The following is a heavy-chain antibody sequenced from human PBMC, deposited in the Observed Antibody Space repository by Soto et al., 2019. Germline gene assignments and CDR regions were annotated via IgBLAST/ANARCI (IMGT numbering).Heavy chain of an antibody. D-gene: IGHD3-22*01. V-gene: IGHV3-15*07. Sequence: GGSLRLSCAASGFTFSNAWMNWVRQAPGKGLEWVGRIKSKTDGGTTDYAAPVKGRFTISRDDSKNTLYLQMNSLKTKDTAVYYCTTLSGYYRVFDYWGQGTLVTVSS. CDR1: GFTFSNAW. CDR2: IKSKTDGGTT. CDR3: TTLSGYYRVFDY. J-gene: IGHJ4*02.